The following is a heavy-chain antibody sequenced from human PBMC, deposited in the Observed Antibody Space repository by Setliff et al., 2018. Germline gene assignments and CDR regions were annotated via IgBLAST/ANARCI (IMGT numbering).Heavy chain of an antibody. CDR3: ASRSGVVEDPPRQVILDDGFDI. D-gene: IGHD2-15*01. CDR1: GGSISSYY. Sequence: PSETLSLTCTVSGGSISSYYWSWIRRPPGKGLEWIGYIYTSGSTNYNPSLKSRVPISVDTSKNQFSLKVTSVTAADTAVYYCASRSGVVEDPPRQVILDDGFDIWGQGTMVTVSS. CDR2: IYTSGST. J-gene: IGHJ3*02. V-gene: IGHV4-4*08.